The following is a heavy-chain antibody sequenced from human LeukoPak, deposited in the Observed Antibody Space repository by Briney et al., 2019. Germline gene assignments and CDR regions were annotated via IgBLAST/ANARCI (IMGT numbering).Heavy chain of an antibody. CDR2: IYYSGST. Sequence: SETLSLTCTVSGGSISSSSYYWGWIRQPPGKGLEWIGSIYYSGSTYYHPSLKSRVTISVDTSKNQFSLKLSSVTAADTAVYYCARILWLDYYYYGMDVWGQGTTVTVSS. V-gene: IGHV4-39*01. CDR1: GGSISSSSYY. J-gene: IGHJ6*02. D-gene: IGHD3-10*01. CDR3: ARILWLDYYYYGMDV.